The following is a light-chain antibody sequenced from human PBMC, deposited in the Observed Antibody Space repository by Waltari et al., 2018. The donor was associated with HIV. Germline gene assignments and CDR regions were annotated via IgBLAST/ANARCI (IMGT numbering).Light chain of an antibody. CDR2: RNSDGSH. CDR1: SGSSCCA. Sequence: HLVLTDSPSAFASLGAAVKLTCILSSGSSCCATPCHEQQPEKGPRYLMKRNSDGSHSKGDGIPDRFSGSSSGAERYLTISSLQSEDEADYYCQTWGTGIHVVFGGGTKLTVL. V-gene: IGLV4-69*01. CDR3: QTWGTGIHVV. J-gene: IGLJ2*01.